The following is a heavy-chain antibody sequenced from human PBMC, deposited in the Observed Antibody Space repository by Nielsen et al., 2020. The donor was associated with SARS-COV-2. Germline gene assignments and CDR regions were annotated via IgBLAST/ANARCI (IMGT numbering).Heavy chain of an antibody. CDR3: ARDYVLVGATTYYYYGMDV. V-gene: IGHV7-4-1*02. Sequence: ASVKVSCKASGYTFTSYAMNWVRQAPGQGLEWMGWINTNTGNPTYAQGFTGRFVFSLDTSVSTAYLQISSLKAEDTAVYYCARDYVLVGATTYYYYGMDVWGQGTTVTVSS. D-gene: IGHD1-26*01. J-gene: IGHJ6*02. CDR2: INTNTGNP. CDR1: GYTFTSYA.